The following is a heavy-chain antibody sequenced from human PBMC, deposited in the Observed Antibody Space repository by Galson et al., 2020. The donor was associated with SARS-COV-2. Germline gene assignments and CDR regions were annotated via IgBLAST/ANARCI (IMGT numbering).Heavy chain of an antibody. D-gene: IGHD3-9*01. Sequence: SETLSLTCTVSGDSISSDNYYWNWIRQHPGKGLEWIGYIYKSGSTYYNPSLKSRVTISLETSKNQFSLKLSSVTVADTAIYYCARHRLSILRYSLDWGQGTLVTVSS. J-gene: IGHJ1*01. CDR1: GDSISSDNYY. CDR3: ARHRLSILRYSLD. V-gene: IGHV4-31*03. CDR2: IYKSGST.